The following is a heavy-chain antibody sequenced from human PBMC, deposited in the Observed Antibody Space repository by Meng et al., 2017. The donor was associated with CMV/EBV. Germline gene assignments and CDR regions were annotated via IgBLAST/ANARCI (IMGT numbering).Heavy chain of an antibody. V-gene: IGHV4-59*01. CDR2: ISYSGPT. Sequence: SETLSLTCSVFGGSIKAYYWTWIRQPPGKGLEWIGYISYSGPTNYNPSLKSRVSMSLDTSKNQFSLRLTSVAAADTALYFCARGSRIAASATQYWGQGMLVTVSS. D-gene: IGHD6-13*01. J-gene: IGHJ4*02. CDR1: GGSIKAYY. CDR3: ARGSRIAASATQY.